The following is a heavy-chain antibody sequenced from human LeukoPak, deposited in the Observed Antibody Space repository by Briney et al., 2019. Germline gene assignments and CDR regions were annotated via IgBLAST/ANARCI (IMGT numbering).Heavy chain of an antibody. CDR1: GFTFSSYG. Sequence: SGGSLRLSCAASGFTFSSYGMHWVRQAPGKGLEWVAFIRYDGSNKYYADSVKGRFTISRDNSKNTLYLQMNSLRAEDTAVYYCAKDRLYGGNSGDAFDIWGQGTMVTVSS. CDR2: IRYDGSNK. J-gene: IGHJ3*02. CDR3: AKDRLYGGNSGDAFDI. V-gene: IGHV3-30*02. D-gene: IGHD4-23*01.